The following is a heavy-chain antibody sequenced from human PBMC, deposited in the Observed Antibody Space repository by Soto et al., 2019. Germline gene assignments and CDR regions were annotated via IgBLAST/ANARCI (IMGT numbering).Heavy chain of an antibody. D-gene: IGHD3-10*01. Sequence: PSETLSLTCTVSGGSISSYYWSWIRQPPGKGLEWIGYIYYSGSTNYNPSLKSRVTISVDTSKNQFSLKLSSVTAADTAVYYCARESEEYGSGSYYSGGMDVWGQRTTVTVSS. CDR3: ARESEEYGSGSYYSGGMDV. CDR1: GGSISSYY. V-gene: IGHV4-59*01. J-gene: IGHJ6*02. CDR2: IYYSGST.